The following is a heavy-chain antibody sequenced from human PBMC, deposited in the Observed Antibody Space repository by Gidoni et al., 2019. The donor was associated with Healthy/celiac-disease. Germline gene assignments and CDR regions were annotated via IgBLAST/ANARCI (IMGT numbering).Heavy chain of an antibody. CDR3: ARVNSLAARHYYYYYYMDV. J-gene: IGHJ6*03. D-gene: IGHD6-13*01. CDR1: GGSISSGGYY. V-gene: IGHV4-31*03. CDR2: IYYSGNT. Sequence: PGLVKPSQTLSLTCTVSGGSISSGGYYWSWIRQHPGKGLEWIGYIYYSGNTYYNPSLKSRVTISVDTSKNQFSLKLSSVTAADTAVYYCARVNSLAARHYYYYYYMDVWGKGTTVTVSS.